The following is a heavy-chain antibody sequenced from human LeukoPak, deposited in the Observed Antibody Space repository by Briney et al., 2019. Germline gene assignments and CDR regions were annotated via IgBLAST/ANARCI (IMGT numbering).Heavy chain of an antibody. Sequence: SETLSLTCAVYGGSFSGYYWSWIRQPPGKGLEWIGEINHSGSTNYNPSLKSRVTISVDTSKNQFSLKLSSVTAADTAVYNCAGGTNYDFWSGHKWYFDLWGRGTLVTVSS. CDR3: AGGTNYDFWSGHKWYFDL. D-gene: IGHD3-3*01. CDR2: INHSGST. V-gene: IGHV4-34*01. J-gene: IGHJ2*01. CDR1: GGSFSGYY.